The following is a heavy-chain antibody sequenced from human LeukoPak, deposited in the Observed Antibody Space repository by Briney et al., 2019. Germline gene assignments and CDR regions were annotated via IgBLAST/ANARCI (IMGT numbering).Heavy chain of an antibody. V-gene: IGHV1-24*01. Sequence: ASAKVSCKVSGYTLTELSMHWVPQAPGKGLEWMGGFDPEDGETIYAQKFQGRVTMTEDTSTDTAYMELSSLRSEDTAVYYCATERYSSGWGLFDYWGQGTLVTVSS. D-gene: IGHD6-19*01. J-gene: IGHJ4*02. CDR3: ATERYSSGWGLFDY. CDR1: GYTLTELS. CDR2: FDPEDGET.